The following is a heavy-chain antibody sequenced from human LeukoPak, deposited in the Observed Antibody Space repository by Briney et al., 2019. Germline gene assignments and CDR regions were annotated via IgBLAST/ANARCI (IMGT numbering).Heavy chain of an antibody. D-gene: IGHD6-13*01. Sequence: PGGSLRLSCAAPGFTFSSYSMNWVRQAPGKGLEWVSYISSSSSTIYYADSVKGRFTISRDNAKNSLYLQMNSLRAEDTAVYYCARVSQQKDAFDIWGQGTMVTVSS. J-gene: IGHJ3*02. CDR1: GFTFSSYS. V-gene: IGHV3-48*01. CDR3: ARVSQQKDAFDI. CDR2: ISSSSSTI.